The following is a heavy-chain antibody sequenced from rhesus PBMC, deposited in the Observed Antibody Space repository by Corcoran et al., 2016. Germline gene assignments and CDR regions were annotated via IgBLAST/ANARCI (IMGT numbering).Heavy chain of an antibody. CDR2: IYPGASDT. Sequence: EVQLVQSGAEVKRPGESLRISCKTSGYSFTGSWISWVRQMPGKGLGWMGSIYPGASDTRYNPSFQGHVTSSADKSISTTYLQWSSLKASDTATYYCARDRNYADFEFWGQGALVTVSS. V-gene: IGHV5-43*01. CDR3: ARDRNYADFEF. CDR1: GYSFTGSW. D-gene: IGHD4-17*01. J-gene: IGHJ1*01.